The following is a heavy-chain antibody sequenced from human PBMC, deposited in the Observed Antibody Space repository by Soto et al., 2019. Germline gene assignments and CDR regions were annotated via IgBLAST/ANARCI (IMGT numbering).Heavy chain of an antibody. Sequence: GASVKVSCKASGVTFSSYAISWVRQAPGQGLEWMGGIIPIFGTANYAQKFQGRVTITADESTSTAYMELSSLRSEDTAVYYCVRPGVTFGGVIARYYYYGMDVWGQGTTVTVSS. CDR1: GVTFSSYA. J-gene: IGHJ6*02. V-gene: IGHV1-69*13. D-gene: IGHD3-16*02. CDR2: IIPIFGTA. CDR3: VRPGVTFGGVIARYYYYGMDV.